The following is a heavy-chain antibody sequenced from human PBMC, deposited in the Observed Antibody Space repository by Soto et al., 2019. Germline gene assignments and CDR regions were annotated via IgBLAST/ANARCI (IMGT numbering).Heavy chain of an antibody. CDR2: IYSSGST. V-gene: IGHV4-30-4*01. D-gene: IGHD3-22*01. CDR3: ARLDYYDSSVRDY. J-gene: IGHJ4*02. CDR1: GGSISSGDYY. Sequence: QVQLQESGPGLVKPSQTLSLTCTVSGGSISSGDYYWSWIRQPPGKGLEWIGYIYSSGSTYYNPSLKSRVTISVDTAKNQFSLKLSSVTAADTAGYYGARLDYYDSSVRDYWGQGTLVTVSS.